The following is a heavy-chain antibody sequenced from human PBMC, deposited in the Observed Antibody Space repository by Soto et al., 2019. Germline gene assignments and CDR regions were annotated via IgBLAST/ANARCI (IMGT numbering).Heavy chain of an antibody. Sequence: XESLKISCKGSGYSVTSYWIGWVRQMPGKGLEWMGIIYPGDSDTRYSPSFQGQVTISADKSISTAYLQWSSLKASDTAMYYCARQGLEAAAGTHYYYGMDVWGQGTTVTVSS. V-gene: IGHV5-51*01. CDR1: GYSVTSYW. D-gene: IGHD6-13*01. J-gene: IGHJ6*02. CDR2: IYPGDSDT. CDR3: ARQGLEAAAGTHYYYGMDV.